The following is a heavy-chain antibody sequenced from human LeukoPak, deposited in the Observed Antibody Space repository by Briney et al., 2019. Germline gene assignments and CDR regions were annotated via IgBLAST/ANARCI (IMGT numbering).Heavy chain of an antibody. V-gene: IGHV1-18*01. CDR3: ARARSIKEMATIPLGY. D-gene: IGHD5-24*01. J-gene: IGHJ4*02. CDR1: GYTFTSYG. CDR2: INAYNGNT. Sequence: GASVKVSCKSSGYTFTSYGISWVRQAPGQGLAWMGWINAYNGNTNYAQKLQGRVTMTTDTSTSTAYMELRSLRSDDTAVYYCARARSIKEMATIPLGYSGQGTLVTVSS.